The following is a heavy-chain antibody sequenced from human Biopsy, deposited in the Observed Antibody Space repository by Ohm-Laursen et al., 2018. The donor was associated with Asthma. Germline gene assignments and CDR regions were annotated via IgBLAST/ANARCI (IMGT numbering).Heavy chain of an antibody. J-gene: IGHJ4*02. CDR1: GDSITSGGCC. Sequence: TLSLTCTVSGDSITSGGCCWNWIRQHPGKGLEWIGYIHHSGTSYFNPSLKSRVSFSRDTSKNQFSLRLSSVTAADTAMYYCARIPRRSGSYFVDYWGQGTLVYVSS. V-gene: IGHV4-31*03. CDR3: ARIPRRSGSYFVDY. CDR2: IHHSGTS. D-gene: IGHD3-22*01.